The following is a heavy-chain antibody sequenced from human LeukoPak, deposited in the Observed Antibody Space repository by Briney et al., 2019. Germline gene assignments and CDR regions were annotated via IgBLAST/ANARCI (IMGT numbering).Heavy chain of an antibody. D-gene: IGHD3-10*01. CDR3: ARGGYYGLGSDFRFDP. Sequence: SETLSLACTVSGGSISNYYWGWIRQPPGKGLEWIGGSTNYNPSLKSRVTISVDTSKNQFSLKLRSVTAADTAVYYCARGGYYGLGSDFRFDPWGQGTLVTVSS. CDR1: GGSISNYY. CDR2: GST. V-gene: IGHV4-59*01. J-gene: IGHJ5*02.